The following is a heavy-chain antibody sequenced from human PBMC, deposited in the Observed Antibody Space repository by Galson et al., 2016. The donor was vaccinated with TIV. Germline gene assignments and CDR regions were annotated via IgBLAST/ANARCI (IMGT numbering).Heavy chain of an antibody. CDR3: ARETHCGGSCYIFDD. CDR2: ILPISATS. Sequence: SVKLSCKASGFTFNNYAINWVRQAPGQGLEWMAVILPISATSNYAQKVQGRVTMSTDDSTSTVYMHLRRMISEDTAVYFCARETHCGGSCYIFDDWGQGTLVTVSS. J-gene: IGHJ4*02. CDR1: GFTFNNYA. D-gene: IGHD2-15*01. V-gene: IGHV1-69*05.